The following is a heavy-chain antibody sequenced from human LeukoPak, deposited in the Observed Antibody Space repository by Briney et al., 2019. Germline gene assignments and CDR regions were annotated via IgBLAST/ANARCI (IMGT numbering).Heavy chain of an antibody. Sequence: SETLSLTCAVSGYSISSGYCWGWIRQPPGKGLEWIGSIYHSGSTYYNPSLESRVTISVDMSKNQFSLKLSSVTAADTAVYYCARAAASAFDIWGRGTMVTVSS. CDR1: GYSISSGYC. J-gene: IGHJ3*02. D-gene: IGHD2-2*01. V-gene: IGHV4-38-2*01. CDR2: IYHSGST. CDR3: ARAAASAFDI.